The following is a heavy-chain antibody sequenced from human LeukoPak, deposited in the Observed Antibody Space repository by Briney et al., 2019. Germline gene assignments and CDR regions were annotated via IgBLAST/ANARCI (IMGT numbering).Heavy chain of an antibody. D-gene: IGHD2-2*01. CDR3: ARPAYCSSTSCYRFDY. CDR1: GYSFTNYW. J-gene: IGHJ4*02. V-gene: IGHV5-51*01. CDR2: IYPGDSDT. Sequence: GESLKISCKGSGYSFTNYWIGWVRQMPGKGLEWMGIIYPGDSDTRYSPSFQGQVTISADKSISTAYLQWSSLKASDTAMYYCARPAYCSSTSCYRFDYWGQGTLVTVSS.